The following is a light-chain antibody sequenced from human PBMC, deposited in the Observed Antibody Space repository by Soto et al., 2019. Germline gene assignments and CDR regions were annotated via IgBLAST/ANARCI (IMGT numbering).Light chain of an antibody. Sequence: QSALTQPASVSGSPGQPITISCTGTSSDVGSYNLVSWYQQHPGKAPKLMIYEGSKRPSGVSNRFSGSKSGNTASLTISGLQAEDEADYYCCSYAGSSTFYVFGTGTKVTVL. V-gene: IGLV2-23*03. J-gene: IGLJ1*01. CDR1: SSDVGSYNL. CDR3: CSYAGSSTFYV. CDR2: EGS.